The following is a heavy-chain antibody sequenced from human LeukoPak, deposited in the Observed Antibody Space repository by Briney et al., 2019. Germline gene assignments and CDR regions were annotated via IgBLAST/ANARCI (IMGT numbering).Heavy chain of an antibody. D-gene: IGHD6-13*01. CDR1: GFTFSSYA. J-gene: IGHJ4*02. Sequence: GGSLRLSCAASGFTFSSYAMHWVRQAPGKGLEYVSAISSNGGSTYYANSVKGRFTISRDNSKNTLYLQMGSLRAEDMAVYYCARGSGSIPAAGLIGDWGQGTLVTVSS. CDR2: ISSNGGST. V-gene: IGHV3-64*01. CDR3: ARGSGSIPAAGLIGD.